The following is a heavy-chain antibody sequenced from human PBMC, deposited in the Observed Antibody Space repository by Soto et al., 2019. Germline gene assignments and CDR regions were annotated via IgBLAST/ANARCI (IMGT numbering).Heavy chain of an antibody. Sequence: SETLSLTCAVSGASVTSDDYYWSWIRQPPGKGLEWIGYIYHSGSTYYNPSLKSRVSISIDTSQNQFSLKLTSLTAADTAVYYCARDPIFYYASSGYGGSYFDYWGQGSRVTVSS. CDR2: IYHSGST. D-gene: IGHD3-22*01. V-gene: IGHV4-30-4*01. CDR3: ARDPIFYYASSGYGGSYFDY. CDR1: GASVTSDDYY. J-gene: IGHJ4*02.